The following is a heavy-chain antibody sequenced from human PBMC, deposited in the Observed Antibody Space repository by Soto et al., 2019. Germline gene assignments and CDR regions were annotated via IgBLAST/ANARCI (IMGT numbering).Heavy chain of an antibody. CDR2: IYYSGST. J-gene: IGHJ6*02. CDR1: GGSISSYY. V-gene: IGHV4-59*01. D-gene: IGHD3-22*01. CDR3: ARGPQVTMIVEWVHGMDV. Sequence: SGALCLTCTVSGGSISSYYWGWIRQPPGKGLEWIGYIYYSGSTNYNPSLKSRVTISVDKSKNQFALKLSSVTAADTAVYYCARGPQVTMIVEWVHGMDVWGQGTTVPVSS.